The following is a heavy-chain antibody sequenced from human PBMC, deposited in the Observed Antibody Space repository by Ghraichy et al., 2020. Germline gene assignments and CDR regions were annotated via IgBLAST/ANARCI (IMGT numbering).Heavy chain of an antibody. CDR2: ISGSGGST. D-gene: IGHD6-6*01. CDR1: GFTFSSYA. J-gene: IGHJ4*02. V-gene: IGHV3-23*01. Sequence: LSLTCAASGFTFSSYAMSWVRQAPGKGLEWVSAISGSGGSTYYADSVKGRFTISRDNSKNTLYLQMNSLRAEDTAVYYCAKVLWIAAPKAPFDYWGQGTLVTVSS. CDR3: AKVLWIAAPKAPFDY.